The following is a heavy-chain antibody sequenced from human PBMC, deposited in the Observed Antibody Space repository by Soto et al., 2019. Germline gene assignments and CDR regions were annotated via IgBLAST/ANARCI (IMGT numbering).Heavy chain of an antibody. D-gene: IGHD2-8*02. Sequence: SETLSLTCAVSSGSISSGGYSWSWIRQPPGKGLEWIGEIYHSGSTNYNPSLKSRVTISVDKSKNQFSLKLSSVTAADTAVYYCARVLVGNAFDIWGQGTMVTVSS. CDR2: IYHSGST. CDR1: SGSISSGGYS. CDR3: ARVLVGNAFDI. V-gene: IGHV4-30-2*01. J-gene: IGHJ3*02.